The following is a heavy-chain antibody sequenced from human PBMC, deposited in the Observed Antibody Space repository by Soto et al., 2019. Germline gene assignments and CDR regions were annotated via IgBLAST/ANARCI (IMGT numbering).Heavy chain of an antibody. J-gene: IGHJ3*02. CDR3: ARDNALYSSGWYKGAFDI. CDR2: ISSSSSYI. V-gene: IGHV3-21*01. CDR1: GFTFSSYS. D-gene: IGHD6-19*01. Sequence: GGSLRLSCAASGFTFSSYSMNWVRQAPGKGLEWVSSISSSSSYIYYADSVKGRFTISRDNAKNSLYLQMNSLRAEDTAVYYCARDNALYSSGWYKGAFDIWDQGTMVTVSS.